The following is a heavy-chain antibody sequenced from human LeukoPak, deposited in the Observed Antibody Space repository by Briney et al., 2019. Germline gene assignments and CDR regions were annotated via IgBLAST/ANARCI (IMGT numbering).Heavy chain of an antibody. CDR3: VRDGDDFNFDY. V-gene: IGHV3-74*01. J-gene: IGHJ4*02. Sequence: GGSLRLSCAASGFTFSSHWMHWVRQAPGKGLVRVSRVKGDGAFTNYADSVYGRFTISRDNPKNTLYLHMHSLRAEDTAVYYCVRDGDDFNFDYWGQGNLVTVSS. CDR1: GFTFSSHW. D-gene: IGHD5-24*01. CDR2: VKGDGAFT.